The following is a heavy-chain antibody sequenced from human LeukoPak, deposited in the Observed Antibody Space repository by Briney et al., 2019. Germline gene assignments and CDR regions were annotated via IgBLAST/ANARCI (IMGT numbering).Heavy chain of an antibody. CDR3: ACYDILTGHSR. J-gene: IGHJ4*02. CDR2: ISWNSGSI. Sequence: ARSLRLSCAASGFTFDDYAMHWVRQPPGKGLEWVSGISWNSGSIGYADSVKGRFTISRDNAKNSLYLQINSLRAEDTALYYCACYDILTGHSRWGQGTLVTVSS. V-gene: IGHV3-9*01. CDR1: GFTFDDYA. D-gene: IGHD3-9*01.